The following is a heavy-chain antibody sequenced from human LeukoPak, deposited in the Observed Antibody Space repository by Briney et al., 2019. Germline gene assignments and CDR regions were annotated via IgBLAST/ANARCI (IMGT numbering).Heavy chain of an antibody. Sequence: GASVKVSCKASGYTFTGYYMHWVRQAPGQGPEWMGWINPNSGGTNYAQKFQGRVTMTRDTSISTAYMELSRLRSDDTAVYYCARTSDLWGETDYWGQGTLVTVSS. CDR1: GYTFTGYY. V-gene: IGHV1-2*02. J-gene: IGHJ4*02. CDR2: INPNSGGT. CDR3: ARTSDLWGETDY. D-gene: IGHD3-16*01.